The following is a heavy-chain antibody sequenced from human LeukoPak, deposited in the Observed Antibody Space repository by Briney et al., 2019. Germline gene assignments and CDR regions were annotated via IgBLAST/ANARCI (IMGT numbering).Heavy chain of an antibody. Sequence: ASVKVSCKASGYTFTGYYMHWVRQAPGQGLEWMGWINPNSGGTNYAQKFQGRVTMTRDTSISTAYMELSRLRSDDTAVYYCARDPNWWPKYYGSGLVQNWFDPWGQGTLVTVSS. V-gene: IGHV1-2*02. CDR1: GYTFTGYY. J-gene: IGHJ5*02. D-gene: IGHD3-10*01. CDR3: ARDPNWWPKYYGSGLVQNWFDP. CDR2: INPNSGGT.